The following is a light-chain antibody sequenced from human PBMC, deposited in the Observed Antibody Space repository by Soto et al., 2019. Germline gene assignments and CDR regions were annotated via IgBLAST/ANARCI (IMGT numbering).Light chain of an antibody. V-gene: IGLV2-14*01. CDR3: SSYTRGRTRYV. CDR2: EVS. Sequence: QSVLTQPASVSGSPGQSITISCTGTSSDVGGYDYVSWYQQHPGKAPKLVIYEVSTRPSGVSNRFSGSKSGNTASLTISGLQAEDEADYYCSSYTRGRTRYVFGTGTKVTVL. J-gene: IGLJ1*01. CDR1: SSDVGGYDY.